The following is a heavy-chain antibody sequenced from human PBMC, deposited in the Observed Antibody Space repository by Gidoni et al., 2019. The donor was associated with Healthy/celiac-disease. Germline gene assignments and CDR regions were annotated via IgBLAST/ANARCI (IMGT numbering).Heavy chain of an antibody. J-gene: IGHJ6*03. CDR2: IIPIFGTA. V-gene: IGHV1-69*01. Sequence: QVQLVQSGAEVKKPGSSVKVSCKASGGTFSSYAISWVRQAPGQGLEWMGGIIPIFGTANYAQKFQGRVTITADESTSTAYMELSSLRSEDTAVYYCASPPSRSIAAAGKHSNYYYYYMDVWGKGTTVTVSS. D-gene: IGHD6-13*01. CDR3: ASPPSRSIAAAGKHSNYYYYYMDV. CDR1: GGTFSSYA.